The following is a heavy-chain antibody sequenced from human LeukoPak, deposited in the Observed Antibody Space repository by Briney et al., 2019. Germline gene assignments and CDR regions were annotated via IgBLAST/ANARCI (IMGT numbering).Heavy chain of an antibody. V-gene: IGHV1-69*13. CDR2: IIPIFGTA. Sequence: SVKVSCKASGYTFTSYAISWVRQAPGQGLEWMGGIIPIFGTANYAQKFQGRVTITADESTSTAYMELSSLRSEATAVYYCGRVGVEGYFDWLLNYWGQGTLVTVPS. J-gene: IGHJ4*02. CDR3: GRVGVEGYFDWLLNY. CDR1: GYTFTSYA. D-gene: IGHD3-9*01.